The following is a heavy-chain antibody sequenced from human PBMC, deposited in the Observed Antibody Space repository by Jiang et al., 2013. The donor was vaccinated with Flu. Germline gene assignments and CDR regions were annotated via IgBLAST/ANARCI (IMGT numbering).Heavy chain of an antibody. V-gene: IGHV4-39*01. D-gene: IGHD3-16*01. Sequence: ETLSLTCTVSGGSISSSSYYWGWIRQPPGKGLEWIGSIYYSGSTYYNPSLKSRVTISVDTSKNQFSLKLSSVTAADTAVYYCARQRGGNEELTHPGDWFDPWGQGTLVTVSS. J-gene: IGHJ5*02. CDR1: GGSISSSSYY. CDR3: ARQRGGNEELTHPGDWFDP. CDR2: IYYSGST.